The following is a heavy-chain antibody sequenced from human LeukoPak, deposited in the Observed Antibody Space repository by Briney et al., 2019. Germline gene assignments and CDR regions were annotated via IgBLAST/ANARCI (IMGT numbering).Heavy chain of an antibody. D-gene: IGHD3-10*02. V-gene: IGHV3-48*03. CDR1: GFTFSSFE. CDR3: AELGITMIGGV. CDR2: ISISGSTI. Sequence: GGSLRLSCAASGFTFSSFEMNWVRQAPGKGLEWVSYISISGSTIYYADSVKGRFAISRDNAKNSLYLQMNSLRAEDTAVYYCAELGITMIGGVWGKGTTVTISS. J-gene: IGHJ6*04.